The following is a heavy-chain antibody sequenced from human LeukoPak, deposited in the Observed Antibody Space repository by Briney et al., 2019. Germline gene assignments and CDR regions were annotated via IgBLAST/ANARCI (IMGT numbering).Heavy chain of an antibody. CDR3: ARAQHKLLRAFDI. CDR2: IKQDGSEK. D-gene: IGHD2-15*01. CDR1: GFTFSSYW. Sequence: GGSLRLSCAASGFTFSSYWMSWVRQAPGKGLEWVANIKQDGSEKYYVDSVKGRFTISRDNAKNSLYLQMNSLRAEDTAVYYCARAQHKLLRAFDIWGQGTMVTVSS. J-gene: IGHJ3*02. V-gene: IGHV3-7*01.